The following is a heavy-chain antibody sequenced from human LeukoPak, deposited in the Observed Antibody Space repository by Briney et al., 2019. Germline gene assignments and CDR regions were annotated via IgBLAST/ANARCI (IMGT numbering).Heavy chain of an antibody. CDR3: ARHNTIFGVVGNLDP. J-gene: IGHJ5*02. V-gene: IGHV5-51*01. Sequence: GESLKISCKGSGYSFTSYWIGWLRQMPGKGLEWMGIIYPGDSDTRYSPSFQGQVTISADKSISTAYLQWSSLKASDTAMYYCARHNTIFGVVGNLDPWGQGTLVTVSS. CDR1: GYSFTSYW. D-gene: IGHD3-3*01. CDR2: IYPGDSDT.